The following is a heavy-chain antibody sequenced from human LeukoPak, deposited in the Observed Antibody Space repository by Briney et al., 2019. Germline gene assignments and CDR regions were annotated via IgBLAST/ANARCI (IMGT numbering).Heavy chain of an antibody. V-gene: IGHV4-30-4*01. D-gene: IGHD7-27*01. CDR1: GGSISSGDYY. Sequence: SETLSLTCTVSGGSISSGDYYWSRIRQPPGKGLEWIGYIYYSGSTYYNPSLKSRVTISVDTSKNQFSLKLSSVTAADTAVYYCAKNDNWGFDYWGQGTLVTVSS. CDR2: IYYSGST. J-gene: IGHJ4*02. CDR3: AKNDNWGFDY.